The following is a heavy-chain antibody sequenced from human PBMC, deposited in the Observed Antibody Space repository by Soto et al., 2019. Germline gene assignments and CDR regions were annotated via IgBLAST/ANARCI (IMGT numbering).Heavy chain of an antibody. CDR2: IYYSGST. J-gene: IGHJ4*02. CDR3: ARELVTETYYFDY. D-gene: IGHD3-16*02. V-gene: IGHV4-31*03. Sequence: SETLSLTCTVSGGSISSGGYYWSCIRQHPGKGLEWIGYIYYSGSTYYNPSLKSRVTISVDTSKNQFSLKLSSVTAADTAVYYCARELVTETYYFDYWGQGTLVTAPQ. CDR1: GGSISSGGYY.